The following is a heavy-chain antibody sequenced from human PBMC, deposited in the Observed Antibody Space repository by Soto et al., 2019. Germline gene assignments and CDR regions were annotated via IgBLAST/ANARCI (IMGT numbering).Heavy chain of an antibody. CDR2: INPSGGST. V-gene: IGHV1-46*01. J-gene: IGHJ6*02. Sequence: ASVKVSCKASGYTFTSYGISWVRQAPGQGLEWMGIINPSGGSTSYAQKFQGRVTMTRDTSTSTVYMELSSLRSEDTAVYYCAREYGVVLVPAAMRYYYYYGMDVWGQGTTVTVSS. CDR3: AREYGVVLVPAAMRYYYYYGMDV. D-gene: IGHD2-2*01. CDR1: GYTFTSYG.